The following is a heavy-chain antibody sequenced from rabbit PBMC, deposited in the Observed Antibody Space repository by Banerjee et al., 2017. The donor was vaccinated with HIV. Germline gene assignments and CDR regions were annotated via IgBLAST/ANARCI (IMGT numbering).Heavy chain of an antibody. CDR1: GFSFSGSYW. CDR2: IYAGSSGST. V-gene: IGHV1S40*01. J-gene: IGHJ4*01. CDR3: ARGNAGYAGYGYATYPYYFNL. Sequence: QSLEESGGDLVKPGASLTLTCTASGFSFSGSYWMCWVRQAPGKGLEWIACIYAGSSGSTYYASWAKGRFTISKTSSTTVTLQMTSLTAADTATYFCARGNAGYAGYGYATYPYYFNLWGPGTLVTVS. D-gene: IGHD6-1*01.